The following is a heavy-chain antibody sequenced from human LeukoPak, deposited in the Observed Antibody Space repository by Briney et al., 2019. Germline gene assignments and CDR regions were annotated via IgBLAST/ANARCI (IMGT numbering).Heavy chain of an antibody. D-gene: IGHD2-2*01. J-gene: IGHJ6*02. CDR2: IYYSGST. CDR3: ARDRVVPTSYYYYGMDV. V-gene: IGHV4-59*11. CDR1: GGTISSHY. Sequence: SETLSLTCTVSGGTISSHYWSWIRQPPGKGLEWIGYIYYSGSTNYNPSLRSRVTISVDTSKSQFSLKLSSVAAADTAVYYCARDRVVPTSYYYYGMDVWGQGTTVTVSS.